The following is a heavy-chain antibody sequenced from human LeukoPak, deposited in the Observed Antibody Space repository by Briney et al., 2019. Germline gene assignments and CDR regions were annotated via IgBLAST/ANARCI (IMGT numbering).Heavy chain of an antibody. CDR3: RRGTVTTANFDC. CDR2: IHYSGDT. CDR1: GVSISTSY. Sequence: SETLSLTCSVSGVSISTSYWSWIRQPPGKGLAWIGYIHYSGDTNYNPSLKSRVTMSADTSKNQFSLTLSSVTAADAAVYYCRRGTVTTANFDCWGQGTLVTVSS. J-gene: IGHJ4*02. D-gene: IGHD4-17*01. V-gene: IGHV4-59*01.